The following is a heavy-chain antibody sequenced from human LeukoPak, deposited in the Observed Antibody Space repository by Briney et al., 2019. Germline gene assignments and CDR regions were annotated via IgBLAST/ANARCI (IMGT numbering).Heavy chain of an antibody. D-gene: IGHD5-18*01. Sequence: GASVKVCCKASGYTFTGYYMHWVRQAPGQGLEWMGWINPNSGGANYAQKFQGRVTMTRDTSISTAYMELSRLRSDDTAVYYCARAVLLGTDFDYWGQGTLVTISS. CDR3: ARAVLLGTDFDY. V-gene: IGHV1-2*02. CDR2: INPNSGGA. CDR1: GYTFTGYY. J-gene: IGHJ4*02.